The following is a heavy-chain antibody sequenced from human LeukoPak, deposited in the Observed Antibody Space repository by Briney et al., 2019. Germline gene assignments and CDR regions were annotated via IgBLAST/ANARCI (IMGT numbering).Heavy chain of an antibody. CDR3: ARLGDYYDSGGSIDY. CDR2: IKHDGST. Sequence: SETLSLTCAVYGGSFSGDFWSWIRQSPGKGLEWIGEIKHDGSTTYNPSLESRVTISVDTSKNQFSLRLSSMTAADTAVYYCARLGDYYDSGGSIDYWGQGTLVTVSS. J-gene: IGHJ4*02. D-gene: IGHD3-10*01. CDR1: GGSFSGDF. V-gene: IGHV4-34*01.